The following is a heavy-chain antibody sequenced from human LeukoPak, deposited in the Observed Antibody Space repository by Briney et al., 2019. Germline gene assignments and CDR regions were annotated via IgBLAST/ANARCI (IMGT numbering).Heavy chain of an antibody. J-gene: IGHJ4*02. CDR2: INPYSGVT. Sequence: GASVKVSCKASGYTFTAYYIHWVRQAPGQGLEWMGWINPYSGVTDYAQKFQGRVTMTRDTSISTAYMELSRLRSDDTAVYYCARDRWLHHTEDYWGQGTLVTVSS. V-gene: IGHV1-2*02. CDR1: GYTFTAYY. D-gene: IGHD5-24*01. CDR3: ARDRWLHHTEDY.